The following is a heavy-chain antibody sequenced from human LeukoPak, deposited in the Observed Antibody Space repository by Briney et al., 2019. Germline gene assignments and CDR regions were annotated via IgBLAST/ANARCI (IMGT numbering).Heavy chain of an antibody. CDR2: IYYSGST. V-gene: IGHV4-39*01. Sequence: PSETLSLTCTVSGGSISSSSYYWGWIRQPPGKGLEWIGSIYYSGSTYYNPSLKSRVTISVDTSKNQFSLKLSSVTAADTAVYYCARQGLDSSSWYEGAYNWFDPWGQGTLVTVSS. CDR3: ARQGLDSSSWYEGAYNWFDP. CDR1: GGSISSSSYY. D-gene: IGHD6-13*01. J-gene: IGHJ5*02.